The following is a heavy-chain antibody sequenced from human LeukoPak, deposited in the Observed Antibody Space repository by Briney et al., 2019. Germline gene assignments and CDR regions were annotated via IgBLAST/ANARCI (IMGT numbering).Heavy chain of an antibody. D-gene: IGHD4-17*01. V-gene: IGHV4-61*01. CDR2: IYYTGST. CDR1: GGSVNSGNYY. J-gene: IGHJ4*02. CDR3: ARAGSTVTMLYPFDH. Sequence: SETLSLTCTVSGGSVNSGNYYWSWIRQPPGKGLEWIGYIYYTGSTNYSPSLKSRVTISVDTSKNQFSLKLSSVTAADTAVYYCARAGSTVTMLYPFDHWGQGTLVTVSS.